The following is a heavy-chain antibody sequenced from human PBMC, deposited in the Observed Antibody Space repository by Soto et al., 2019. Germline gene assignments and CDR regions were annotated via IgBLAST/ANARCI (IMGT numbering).Heavy chain of an antibody. Sequence: PGGSLRLSCAASGFTFSSYGMHWVRQAPGKGLEWVAVIWYDGSNKYYADSVKGRFTISRDNSKNTLYLQMNSLRAEDTAVYYCARYRITARFILPRSFYEFDPWGQGTLVTVSS. D-gene: IGHD1-20*01. V-gene: IGHV3-33*01. J-gene: IGHJ5*02. CDR2: IWYDGSNK. CDR3: ARYRITARFILPRSFYEFDP. CDR1: GFTFSSYG.